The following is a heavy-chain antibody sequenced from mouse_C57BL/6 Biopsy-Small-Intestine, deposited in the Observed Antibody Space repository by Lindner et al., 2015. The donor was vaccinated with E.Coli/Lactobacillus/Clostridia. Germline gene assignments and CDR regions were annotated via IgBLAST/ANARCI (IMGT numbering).Heavy chain of an antibody. CDR1: GYTFTSYT. CDR2: INPSSGYT. Sequence: VQLQESGAELARPGASVKMSCKASGYTFTSYTMHWVKQRPGQGLEWIGYINPSSGYTKYNQKFKDKATLTADKSSSTAYMQLSSLTSEDSAVYYCAGGGWTGDFDYWGQGTTLTVSS. J-gene: IGHJ2*01. V-gene: IGHV1-4*01. D-gene: IGHD1-1*02. CDR3: AGGGWTGDFDY.